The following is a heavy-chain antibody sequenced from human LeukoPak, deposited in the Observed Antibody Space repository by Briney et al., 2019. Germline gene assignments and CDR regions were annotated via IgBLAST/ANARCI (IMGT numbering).Heavy chain of an antibody. Sequence: GGSLRLSCAASGFTFSSYSMNWVRQAPGKGLEWVSSISSSSSYIYYADSVKGRFTISRDNAKNSLYLQMNSLRAEDTAVYYCARDHYGDYIFDIWGQGTKVTVSS. J-gene: IGHJ3*02. V-gene: IGHV3-21*01. D-gene: IGHD4-17*01. CDR1: GFTFSSYS. CDR2: ISSSSSYI. CDR3: ARDHYGDYIFDI.